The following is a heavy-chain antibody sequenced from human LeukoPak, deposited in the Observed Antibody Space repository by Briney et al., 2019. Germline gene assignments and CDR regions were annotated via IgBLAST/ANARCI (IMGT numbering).Heavy chain of an antibody. Sequence: TETLSLTCAIYGGSFSGNYWSWIRQPPGKGLEWIGEIDPSGTTNYNPSLKSRVTISGDTSKNQFSLNLTSVTAADTAVYYCAGDTDDYSYMDVWGKGTTVTVSS. J-gene: IGHJ6*03. D-gene: IGHD3-10*01. V-gene: IGHV4-34*01. CDR2: IDPSGTT. CDR1: GGSFSGNY. CDR3: AGDTDDYSYMDV.